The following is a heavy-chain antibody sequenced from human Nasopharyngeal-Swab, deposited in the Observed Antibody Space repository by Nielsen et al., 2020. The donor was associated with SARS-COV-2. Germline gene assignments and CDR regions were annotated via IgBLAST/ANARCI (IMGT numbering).Heavy chain of an antibody. J-gene: IGHJ4*02. CDR1: GDSIAYSTFY. Sequence: SETLSLTCTVSGDSIAYSTFYWGWIRQPPGKGLEWIEKIYYNGNTYQNPSLKSRLTISVDKSKNQFSLQLSSVTAADTAVYYCVRSSSWYYFDYWAQGTQVTVSS. CDR2: IYYNGNT. D-gene: IGHD6-13*01. CDR3: VRSSSWYYFDY. V-gene: IGHV4-39*01.